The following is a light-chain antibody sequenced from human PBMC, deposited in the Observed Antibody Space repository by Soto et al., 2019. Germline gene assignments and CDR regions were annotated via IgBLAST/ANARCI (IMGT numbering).Light chain of an antibody. J-gene: IGKJ3*01. CDR3: QQFGSSPGFT. Sequence: EIVLTQSPGTLSLSPGERATLSCRASQSINSRYLAWYQQKPGQAPRLLIYGASSRATGIPDRFGGSGSGTDFTLTISRLEAEDFAVYYCQQFGSSPGFTFGPGTKVDIK. CDR1: QSINSRY. CDR2: GAS. V-gene: IGKV3-20*01.